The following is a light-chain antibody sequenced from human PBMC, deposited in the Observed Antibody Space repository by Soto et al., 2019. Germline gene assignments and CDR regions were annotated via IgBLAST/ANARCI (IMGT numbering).Light chain of an antibody. J-gene: IGKJ1*01. CDR2: DAS. V-gene: IGKV3D-15*01. Sequence: EIVMTQSPDTLSVSPGERATLSCRASQSVTSNLAWYQQKPGQAPRLLIYDASTSATGLPDRFSGSGSGTEFTLTISSLQSEDFAVYYCQQYNDRPRTFGQGTKVEIK. CDR3: QQYNDRPRT. CDR1: QSVTSN.